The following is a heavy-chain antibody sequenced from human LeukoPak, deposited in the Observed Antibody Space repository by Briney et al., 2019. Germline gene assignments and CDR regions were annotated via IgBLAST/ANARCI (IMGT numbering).Heavy chain of an antibody. D-gene: IGHD4-17*01. J-gene: IGHJ4*02. Sequence: GGSLTHSWPASGFTLLRYAMSWVRPAPGRGLDWVSASSGSGGSTYYADSVKRRFTISRDNSKNTLYLQMNSVRAEDTAVYYCAGVDDYGYFRTCDYWGQGTLVTVSS. CDR1: GFTLLRYA. V-gene: IGHV3-23*01. CDR2: SSGSGGST. CDR3: AGVDDYGYFRTCDY.